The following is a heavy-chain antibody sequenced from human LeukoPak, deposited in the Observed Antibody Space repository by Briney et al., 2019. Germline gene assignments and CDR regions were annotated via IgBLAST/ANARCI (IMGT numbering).Heavy chain of an antibody. D-gene: IGHD5-12*01. CDR1: GFTFSSYN. CDR3: ARAKGYSGYDGPWLALGY. Sequence: PGGSLRLSCAASGFTFSSYNMNWVRQAPGEGLEWISSITFSSSYVFYADSVKGRFTISRDNAKNSLYLQMNSLRAEDTAVYYCARAKGYSGYDGPWLALGYWGQGTLVTVSS. J-gene: IGHJ4*02. V-gene: IGHV3-21*06. CDR2: ITFSSSYV.